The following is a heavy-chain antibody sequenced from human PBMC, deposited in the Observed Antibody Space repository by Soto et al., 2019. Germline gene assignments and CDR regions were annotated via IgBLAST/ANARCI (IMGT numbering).Heavy chain of an antibody. CDR1: GFTFSSYW. J-gene: IGHJ3*02. CDR3: ARDSIAAIDAFEI. D-gene: IGHD6-6*01. Sequence: GESLKISCAASGFTFSSYWMSWVRQAPGKGLEWVANIKQDGSEKYYVDSVKGRCTISRDNAKNSLYLQMNSLRAEDTAVYYCARDSIAAIDAFEIWGQGTMVTV. V-gene: IGHV3-7*01. CDR2: IKQDGSEK.